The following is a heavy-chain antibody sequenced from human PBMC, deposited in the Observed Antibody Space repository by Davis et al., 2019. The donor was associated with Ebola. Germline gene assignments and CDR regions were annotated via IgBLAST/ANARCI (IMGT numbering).Heavy chain of an antibody. Sequence: AASVKVSCNVSGYTLTELSMHWVRQAPGKGLEWMGGFDPEDGETIYAQKFQGRVTMTEDTSTDTAYMELSSLRSEDTAVYYCATVRYCSGGSCYWFDPWGQGTLVTVSS. CDR2: FDPEDGET. CDR1: GYTLTELS. CDR3: ATVRYCSGGSCYWFDP. J-gene: IGHJ5*02. V-gene: IGHV1-24*01. D-gene: IGHD2-15*01.